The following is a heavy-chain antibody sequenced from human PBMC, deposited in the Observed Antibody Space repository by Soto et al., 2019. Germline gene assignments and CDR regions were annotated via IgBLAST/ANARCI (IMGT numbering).Heavy chain of an antibody. D-gene: IGHD4-17*01. V-gene: IGHV1-69*06. J-gene: IGHJ3*02. CDR2: IIPIFGTA. Sequence: QVQLVQSGAEVKKPGSSVKVSCKASGGTFSSYAISWVRQAPGQGLEWMGGIIPIFGTANYAQKFQGRVTINADKSTSTAYMELSSLRCEDTAVYYCARDRITTVVGPDAFYIWGQGTMVTVSS. CDR3: ARDRITTVVGPDAFYI. CDR1: GGTFSSYA.